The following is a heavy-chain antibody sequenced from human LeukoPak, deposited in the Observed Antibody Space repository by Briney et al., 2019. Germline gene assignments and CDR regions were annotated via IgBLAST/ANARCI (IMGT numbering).Heavy chain of an antibody. CDR1: GFTFSSYW. J-gene: IGHJ4*02. V-gene: IGHV3-74*01. D-gene: IGHD2-15*01. CDR2: INSDGSST. Sequence: GGSLRLSCAASGFTFSSYWMHWVRQAPGKGLVWVSRINSDGSSTSYADSVKGRFTISRGNAKNTLYLQMNSLRAEDMALYYCVVGFRNWGQGTLVTVSS. CDR3: VVGFRN.